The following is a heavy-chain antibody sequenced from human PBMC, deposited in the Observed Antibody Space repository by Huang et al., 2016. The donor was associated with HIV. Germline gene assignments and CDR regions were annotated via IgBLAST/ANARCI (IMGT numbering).Heavy chain of an antibody. V-gene: IGHV3-30*18. CDR1: GFTFSSYG. CDR3: AKDAYDGEYNWFDP. CDR2: ISYDGSKK. J-gene: IGHJ5*02. Sequence: QVQLVESGGGVVQPGRSLRLSCAASGFTFSSYGMHWVRQAPGKGLEWVAVISYDGSKKYYADSVKGRFTISRDNSKNTLYLQMNSLRAEDTAVYYCAKDAYDGEYNWFDPWGQGTLVTVSS. D-gene: IGHD3-10*01.